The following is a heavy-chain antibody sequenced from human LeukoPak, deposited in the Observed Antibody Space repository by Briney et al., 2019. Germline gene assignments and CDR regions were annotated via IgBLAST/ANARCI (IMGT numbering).Heavy chain of an antibody. D-gene: IGHD1-26*01. J-gene: IGHJ1*01. V-gene: IGHV3-7*05. CDR1: GFSFSSYW. CDR3: ARYDGRYYSFEH. CDR2: IKQDGSDK. Sequence: AGGSLRLSCEASGFSFSSYWMSWVRQAPGKGLEWVANIKQDGSDKYYVDSVKGRFTISRDNAKNSLYLQMNILRAEDTAVYYCARYDGRYYSFEHWGQGTLVTVSS.